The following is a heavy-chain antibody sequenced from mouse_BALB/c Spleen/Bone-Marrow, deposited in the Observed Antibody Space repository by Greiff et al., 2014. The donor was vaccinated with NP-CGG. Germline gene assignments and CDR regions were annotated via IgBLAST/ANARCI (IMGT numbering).Heavy chain of an antibody. CDR2: ISSGGSYT. D-gene: IGHD2-1*01. CDR1: GFTFSKYG. CDR3: ARQYGNFGVMDY. V-gene: IGHV5-6*01. Sequence: DVQLQESGGDLVKPGGSLKLSCAASGFTFSKYGMSWVRQTPDKRLEWVANISSGGSYTYYPDSVKGRFTISRDNAKNILYLQMSSLKSEDTAMYYCARQYGNFGVMDYWGQGTSVTVSS. J-gene: IGHJ4*01.